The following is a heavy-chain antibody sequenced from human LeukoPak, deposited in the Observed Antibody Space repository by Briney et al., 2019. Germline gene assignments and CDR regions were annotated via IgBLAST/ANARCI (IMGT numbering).Heavy chain of an antibody. J-gene: IGHJ4*02. CDR1: GGTFSNYA. D-gene: IGHD3-22*01. CDR2: INPIFGTA. Sequence: ASVKVSCKASGGTFSNYAISWVRQAPGQGLEWMGGINPIFGTATYAQKFQGRVTITADESTSTAYMDLSSLRSEDTAVYYCARDGYYDSSGYSEYYFDYWGQGTLVTVSS. CDR3: ARDGYYDSSGYSEYYFDY. V-gene: IGHV1-69*13.